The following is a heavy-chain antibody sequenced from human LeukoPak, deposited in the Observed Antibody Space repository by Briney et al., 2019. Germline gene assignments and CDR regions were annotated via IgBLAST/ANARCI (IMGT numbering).Heavy chain of an antibody. CDR1: GFTFSSYA. J-gene: IGHJ4*02. V-gene: IGHV3-23*01. CDR2: ITSSGST. CDR3: AKESLTAVTTSCDY. D-gene: IGHD4-17*01. Sequence: GGSLRLSCAASGFTFSSYAMRWVRQAPGKGLEWVSSITSSGSTYYADSVKGRFTISRDTSKNALYLQMNSLRADDTAIYYCAKESLTAVTTSCDYWGQGTLVTVSS.